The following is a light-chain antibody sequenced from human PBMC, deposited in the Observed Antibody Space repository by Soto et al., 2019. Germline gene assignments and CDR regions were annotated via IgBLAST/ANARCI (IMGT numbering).Light chain of an antibody. Sequence: QSVLTQPASVSGSPGQSITISCTGTSSDVGRYDLVSWYQQHPGKAPKLMIYEGLKRPSGVSSRFSGSKSGNTASLTISGLQTDDEAHYSCCSYAGNSTYVFGTGTKVTVL. CDR1: SSDVGRYDL. CDR2: EGL. J-gene: IGLJ1*01. CDR3: CSYAGNSTYV. V-gene: IGLV2-23*01.